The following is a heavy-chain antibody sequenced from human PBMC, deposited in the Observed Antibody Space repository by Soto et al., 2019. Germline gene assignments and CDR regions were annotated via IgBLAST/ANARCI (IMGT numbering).Heavy chain of an antibody. Sequence: GGSLRLSCAASGFTFSSYWMSWVRQAPGKGLEWVANIKQDGSEKYYVDSLKGRFTISRDNAKNSLYLQMNSLRAEDTAVYYCARDFVYYDFWSGYFFDYWGQGTLVTVSS. CDR3: ARDFVYYDFWSGYFFDY. CDR1: GFTFSSYW. CDR2: IKQDGSEK. V-gene: IGHV3-7*01. J-gene: IGHJ4*02. D-gene: IGHD3-3*01.